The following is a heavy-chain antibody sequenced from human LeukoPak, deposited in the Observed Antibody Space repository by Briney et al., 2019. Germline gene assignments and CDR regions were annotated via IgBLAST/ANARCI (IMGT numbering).Heavy chain of an antibody. CDR3: ARVPYSSSSPAFDY. D-gene: IGHD6-6*01. J-gene: IGHJ4*02. V-gene: IGHV4-59*01. Sequence: SETLSLTCTVSGGSISSYYWSWIRQPPGKGQEWIGYIYYSGSTNYNPSLKSRVTISVDTSKNQFSLKLSSVTAADTAVYYCARVPYSSSSPAFDYWGQGTLVTVSS. CDR1: GGSISSYY. CDR2: IYYSGST.